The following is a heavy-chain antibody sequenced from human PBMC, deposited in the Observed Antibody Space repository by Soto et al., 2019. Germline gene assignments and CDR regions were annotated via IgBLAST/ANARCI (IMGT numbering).Heavy chain of an antibody. Sequence: ASVKGSCKASVYTFTGYYMHWVRQAPGQGLEWMGWINPNSGGTNYAQKFQGWVTMTRDTSISTAYMELSRLRSDDTAVYYCARSESYCSSTSCYSAFDIWGQGTMVTVSS. CDR2: INPNSGGT. D-gene: IGHD2-2*01. V-gene: IGHV1-2*04. CDR1: VYTFTGYY. J-gene: IGHJ3*02. CDR3: ARSESYCSSTSCYSAFDI.